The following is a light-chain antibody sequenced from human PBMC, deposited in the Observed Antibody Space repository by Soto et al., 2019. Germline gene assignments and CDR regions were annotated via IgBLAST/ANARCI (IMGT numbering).Light chain of an antibody. CDR3: CSSAGSCTPYV. Sequence: QSALTQPRSVSGSPGQSVTISCTGTSSDVGGYNYVSWYQQHPGKAPKLMIYGVSKRPSEVPDRFSGCQSGSTASLSISGLQAEDGAYDYWCSSAGSCTPYVCGTGTKVPAL. J-gene: IGLJ1*01. CDR1: SSDVGGYNY. V-gene: IGLV2-11*01. CDR2: GVS.